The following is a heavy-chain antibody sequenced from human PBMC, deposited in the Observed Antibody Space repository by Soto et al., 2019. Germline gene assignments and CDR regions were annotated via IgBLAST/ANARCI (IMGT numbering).Heavy chain of an antibody. CDR2: ISSSSSYI. D-gene: IGHD3-10*02. Sequence: PGGSLRLSCAASGFTFSSYSMNWVRQAPGKGLEWVSSISSSSSYIYHADSVKGRFTISRDNAKNSLYLQMNSLRAEDTAVYYCARDLFGDPFRRYYYGMDVWGQGTTVTVSS. CDR3: ARDLFGDPFRRYYYGMDV. J-gene: IGHJ6*02. V-gene: IGHV3-21*01. CDR1: GFTFSSYS.